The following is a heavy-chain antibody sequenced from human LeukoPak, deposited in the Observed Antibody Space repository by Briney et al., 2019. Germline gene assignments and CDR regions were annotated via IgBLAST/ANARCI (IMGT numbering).Heavy chain of an antibody. D-gene: IGHD6-13*01. Sequence: ASVKVSYKASGYTFTSYYMHWVRQAPGQGLEWMGIINPSGGSTSYAQKFQGRVTMTRDMSTSTVYMELSSLRSEDTAVYYCARDLGIAAAGTVRKYNWFDPWGQGTLVTVSS. J-gene: IGHJ5*02. CDR1: GYTFTSYY. CDR3: ARDLGIAAAGTVRKYNWFDP. CDR2: INPSGGST. V-gene: IGHV1-46*01.